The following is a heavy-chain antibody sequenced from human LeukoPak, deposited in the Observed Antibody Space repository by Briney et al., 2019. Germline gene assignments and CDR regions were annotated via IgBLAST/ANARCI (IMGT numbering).Heavy chain of an antibody. D-gene: IGHD4-23*01. V-gene: IGHV4-59*01. Sequence: SETLSLTCTVSGGSISNYFWSWIRQPPGKGLEWIGYIYSTGSTNSNPSLKSRVTISVDTSQNQFSLKLTSVTAADTAVYYCAREGYGGNEYYFDYWGQGTLVTVSS. CDR2: IYSTGST. CDR1: GGSISNYF. CDR3: AREGYGGNEYYFDY. J-gene: IGHJ4*02.